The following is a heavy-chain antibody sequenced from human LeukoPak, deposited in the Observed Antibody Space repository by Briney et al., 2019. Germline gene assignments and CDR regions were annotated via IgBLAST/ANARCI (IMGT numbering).Heavy chain of an antibody. D-gene: IGHD4-17*01. V-gene: IGHV4-31*03. Sequence: SETLSLTCTVSGGSISSGAYYWSWIRQHPGKGLEWIGYFYYSGSTYYNPSLKSRVTISVDTSKNQFSLELSSVTAADTAVYYCARGGEAGLADWGQGTLVTVSS. J-gene: IGHJ4*02. CDR1: GGSISSGAYY. CDR3: ARGGEAGLAD. CDR2: FYYSGST.